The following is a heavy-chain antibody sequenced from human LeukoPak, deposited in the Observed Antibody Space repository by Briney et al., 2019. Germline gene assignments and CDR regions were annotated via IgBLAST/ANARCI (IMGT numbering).Heavy chain of an antibody. J-gene: IGHJ4*02. D-gene: IGHD3-22*01. CDR1: GDSLNSSPYY. V-gene: IGHV4-39*01. Sequence: SETLSLTCTVSGDSLNSSPYYCGWIRQPPGKGLEWLGSFHHSGHTYYNPSLNSRLTISVDTSKNHLSLKLNSVTATDTAVYYCARLGFTMILVATTWGQGTLVTVSS. CDR3: ARLGFTMILVATT. CDR2: FHHSGHT.